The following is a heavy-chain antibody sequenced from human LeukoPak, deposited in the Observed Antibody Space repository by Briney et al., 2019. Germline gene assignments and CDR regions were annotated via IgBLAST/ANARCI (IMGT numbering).Heavy chain of an antibody. J-gene: IGHJ6*02. D-gene: IGHD3-22*01. CDR3: ARDASYYYDSSGLFYYYGMDV. CDR1: GGTFSSHA. CDR2: IIPIFGTA. V-gene: IGHV1-69*13. Sequence: GASVKVSCKASGGTFSSHAISWVRQAPGQGLEWMGGIIPIFGTANYPQKFQGRVTITADESTSTAYMELSSLRSEDTAVYYCARDASYYYDSSGLFYYYGMDVWGQGTTVTVSS.